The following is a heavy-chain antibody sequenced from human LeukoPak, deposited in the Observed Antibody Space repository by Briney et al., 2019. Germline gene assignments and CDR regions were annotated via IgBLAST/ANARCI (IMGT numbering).Heavy chain of an antibody. Sequence: PSETLSLTCTVSGGSISSSSYYWGWIRQPPGKGLEWIGSIYYSGSTYYNPSLKSRVTIFVDTSKNQFSLKLSSVTATDRAVYYCARHLTSEYSSGWYYVDYWGQGTLVTVSS. CDR3: ARHLTSEYSSGWYYVDY. D-gene: IGHD6-19*01. CDR1: GGSISSSSYY. CDR2: IYYSGST. V-gene: IGHV4-39*01. J-gene: IGHJ4*02.